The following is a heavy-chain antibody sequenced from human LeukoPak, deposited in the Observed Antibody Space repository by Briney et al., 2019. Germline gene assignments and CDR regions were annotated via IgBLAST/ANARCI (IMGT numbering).Heavy chain of an antibody. J-gene: IGHJ4*02. CDR2: ISSSSSYI. CDR3: ARAPRRDGYNSPKYYFDY. D-gene: IGHD5-24*01. V-gene: IGHV3-21*01. Sequence: GGSLRLSCAASGFTFSSYSMNWVRQAPGKGLEWVSSISSSSSYIYYADSVKGRFTISRDNAKNSLYLQMNSLRAEDTAVYYCARAPRRDGYNSPKYYFDYWGQGTLFTVSS. CDR1: GFTFSSYS.